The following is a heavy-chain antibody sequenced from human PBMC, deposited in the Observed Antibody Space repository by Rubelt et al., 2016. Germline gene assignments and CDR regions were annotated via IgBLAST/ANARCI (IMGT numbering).Heavy chain of an antibody. CDR3: ARGSHVRYYGMDV. Sequence: RGKPSETLSLTCTVSGGSISSYYWSWIRQPPGKGLEWIGYIYYSGSTNYNPSLKSRVTISVDTSKNQFSLKLSSVTAADTAVYYCARGSHVRYYGMDVWGQGTTVTVSS. CDR1: GGSISSYY. CDR2: IYYSGST. J-gene: IGHJ6*02. V-gene: IGHV4-59*01.